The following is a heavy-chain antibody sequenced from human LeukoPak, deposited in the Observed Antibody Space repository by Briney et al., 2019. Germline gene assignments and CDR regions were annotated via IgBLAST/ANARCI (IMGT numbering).Heavy chain of an antibody. CDR3: ARGYYDSSDFEYFQH. CDR1: GYTFTGYY. CDR2: INPNSGDT. J-gene: IGHJ1*01. Sequence: ASVKVSCKASGYTFTGYYMHWVRQAPGQGLEWMAWINPNSGDTNFAQKFQGRVTMTRDTSISTVYMELSRLRCDDTALFFCARGYYDSSDFEYFQHWGQGTLVTVSS. V-gene: IGHV1-2*02. D-gene: IGHD3-22*01.